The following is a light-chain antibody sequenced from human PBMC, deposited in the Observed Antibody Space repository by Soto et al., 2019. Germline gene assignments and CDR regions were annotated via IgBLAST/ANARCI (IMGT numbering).Light chain of an antibody. CDR1: QSVLYSSNNNNY. CDR3: QQYYTTPLT. Sequence: DIVMAQSPDSLAVSLGERATINCKSSQSVLYSSNNNNYLAWYQQKPGQPPKLLIYWASTRVSGVPDRFSGSGSVTDFTLTITSLQAEDVAVYYCQQYYTTPLTFGGGTKVEI. V-gene: IGKV4-1*01. J-gene: IGKJ4*01. CDR2: WAS.